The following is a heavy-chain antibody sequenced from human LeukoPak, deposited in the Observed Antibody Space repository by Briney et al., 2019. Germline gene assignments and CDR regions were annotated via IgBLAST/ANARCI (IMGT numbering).Heavy chain of an antibody. CDR3: AREGFCSSTSCPDY. J-gene: IGHJ4*02. D-gene: IGHD2-2*01. CDR2: IYYSGST. V-gene: IGHV4-31*03. CDR1: GGSISSGGYY. Sequence: SETLSLTCTVSGGSISSGGYYWSWIRQHPGKGLEWIGYIYYSGSTYYNPSLKGRVTISVDTSKNQFSLKLSSVTAADTAVYYCAREGFCSSTSCPDYWGQGTLVTVSS.